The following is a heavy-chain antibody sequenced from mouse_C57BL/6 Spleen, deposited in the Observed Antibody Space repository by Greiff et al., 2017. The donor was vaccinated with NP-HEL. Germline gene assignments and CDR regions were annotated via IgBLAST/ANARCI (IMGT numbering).Heavy chain of an antibody. D-gene: IGHD1-1*01. CDR2: IRSKSNNYAT. CDR3: VREITSFDY. V-gene: IGHV10-1*01. CDR1: GFSFNTYA. Sequence: EVKLMESGGGLVQPKGSLKLSCAASGFSFNTYAMNWVRQAPGKGLEWVARIRSKSNNYATYYADSVKDRFTISRDDSESMLYLQMNNLKTEDTAMYYCVREITSFDYWGQGTTLTVSS. J-gene: IGHJ2*01.